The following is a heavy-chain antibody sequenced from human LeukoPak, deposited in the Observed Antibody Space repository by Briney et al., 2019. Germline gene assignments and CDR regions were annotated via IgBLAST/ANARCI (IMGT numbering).Heavy chain of an antibody. CDR3: ARFPDFWSGYSFDY. J-gene: IGHJ4*02. D-gene: IGHD3-3*01. CDR1: GGSFSGYY. Sequence: SGTLSLTCAVYGGSFSGYYWSWIRQPPGKGLEWIGEINHSGSTNYNPSLKSRVTISVDTSKNQFSLKLSSVTAADTAVYYCARFPDFWSGYSFDYWGQGTLVTVSS. CDR2: INHSGST. V-gene: IGHV4-34*01.